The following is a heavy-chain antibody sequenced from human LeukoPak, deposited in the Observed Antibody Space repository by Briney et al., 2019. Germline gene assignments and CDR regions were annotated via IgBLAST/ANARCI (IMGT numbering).Heavy chain of an antibody. J-gene: IGHJ3*02. Sequence: ASVKVSCKASGYTFTDYYMHWVRQAPGQGLEWMGIINPSGGSTSYAQKFQGRVTMTRDTSTSTVYMELSSLRSEDTAVYYCARDLSGYDSSGNDAFDIWGQGTMVTVSS. CDR1: GYTFTDYY. D-gene: IGHD3-22*01. CDR2: INPSGGST. CDR3: ARDLSGYDSSGNDAFDI. V-gene: IGHV1-46*01.